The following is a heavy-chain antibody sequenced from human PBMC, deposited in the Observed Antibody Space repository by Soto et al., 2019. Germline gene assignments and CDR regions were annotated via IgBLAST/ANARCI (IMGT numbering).Heavy chain of an antibody. CDR3: ARMLIAAAYYFDY. Sequence: QLQLQESGPGLVKPSETLSLTCTVSGGSISSSSYYWGWIRQPPGKGLEWIGSIYYSGSTYYNPSLKSRVTRSVDTSKDQFSLRLSSVTAADTAVYYCARMLIAAAYYFDYWGQGTLVTVSS. J-gene: IGHJ4*02. CDR1: GGSISSSSYY. D-gene: IGHD6-13*01. CDR2: IYYSGST. V-gene: IGHV4-39*01.